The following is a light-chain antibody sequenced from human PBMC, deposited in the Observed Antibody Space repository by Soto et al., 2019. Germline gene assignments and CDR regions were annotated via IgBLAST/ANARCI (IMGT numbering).Light chain of an antibody. CDR1: SSDAIYYNY. CDR3: SSYADPNNVI. CDR2: DVS. V-gene: IGLV2-8*01. Sequence: QSALTQPPSASGAPGQSVTISCAGTSSDAIYYNYVSGYQQYPGKATKVVIYDVSKRPSGVSDRFAGSKSGDTASLTVSVLQAEDEGDYYCSSYADPNNVIFGGGTKMTVL. J-gene: IGLJ2*01.